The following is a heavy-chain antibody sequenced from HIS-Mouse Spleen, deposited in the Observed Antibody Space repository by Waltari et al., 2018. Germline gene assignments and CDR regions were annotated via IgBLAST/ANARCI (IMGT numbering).Heavy chain of an antibody. V-gene: IGHV4-39*07. CDR3: AREIPYSSSWYDWYFDL. D-gene: IGHD6-13*01. CDR1: GGSISSSSYY. J-gene: IGHJ2*01. CDR2: IYYSGST. Sequence: QLQLQESGPGLVKPSETLSLTCTVSGGSISSSSYYWGWIRQPPGKGLEWIGSIYYSGSTHYNPSLKSRVTISVETSKNQFSLKLSSVTAADTAVYYCAREIPYSSSWYDWYFDLWGRGTLVTVSS.